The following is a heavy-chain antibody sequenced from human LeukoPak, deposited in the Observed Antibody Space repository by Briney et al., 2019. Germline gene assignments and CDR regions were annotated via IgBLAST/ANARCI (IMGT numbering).Heavy chain of an antibody. CDR2: INPNSGGT. CDR3: ARNIMGYHDSSGYYDY. D-gene: IGHD3-22*01. J-gene: IGHJ4*02. V-gene: IGHV1-2*06. Sequence: GASVKVSCKASGYTFTGYYMHWVRQAPGQGLEWMGRINPNSGGTNYAQKFQGRVTMTRDTSISTAYMELSRLRSDDTAVYYCARNIMGYHDSSGYYDYWGQGTLVTVSS. CDR1: GYTFTGYY.